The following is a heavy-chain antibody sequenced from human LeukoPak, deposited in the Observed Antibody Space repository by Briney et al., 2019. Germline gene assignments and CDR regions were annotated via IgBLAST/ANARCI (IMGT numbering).Heavy chain of an antibody. J-gene: IGHJ4*02. CDR3: ARDRRGAYGDYATSY. Sequence: ASVKVSCKASGYTFTGYYMHWVRQAPGQGLEWMGWINPNSGATNYAQKFQGRVTMTRDRSISTAYMELSRLRSDDTAVYYCARDRRGAYGDYATSYWGQGTLVTVSS. D-gene: IGHD4-17*01. CDR1: GYTFTGYY. V-gene: IGHV1-2*02. CDR2: INPNSGAT.